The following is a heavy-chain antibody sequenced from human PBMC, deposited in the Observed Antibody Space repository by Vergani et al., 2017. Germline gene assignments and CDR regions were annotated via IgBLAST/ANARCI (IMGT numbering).Heavy chain of an antibody. J-gene: IGHJ4*02. V-gene: IGHV3-23*01. CDR2: ISGSGGST. CDR3: AKYDLWDSSGYYDY. D-gene: IGHD3-22*01. Sequence: EVQLLESGGGLVQPGGSLRLSCAASGFTFSSYAMSWVRQAPGKGLEWVSAISGSGGSTYYADSVKGRFTISRDNSKNTLYLQMNSLIAEDTAVYYCAKYDLWDSSGYYDYWGQGTLVTVSS. CDR1: GFTFSSYA.